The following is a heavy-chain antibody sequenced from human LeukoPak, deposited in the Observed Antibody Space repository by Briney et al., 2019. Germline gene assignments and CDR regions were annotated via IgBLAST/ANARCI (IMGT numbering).Heavy chain of an antibody. CDR3: ARDMGWTYPFDY. CDR1: GDSVSSNSAA. V-gene: IGHV6-1*01. D-gene: IGHD3/OR15-3a*01. J-gene: IGHJ4*02. Sequence: SQTLSLTCAISGDSVSSNSAAWNWIRQSPSRGLEWLGRTFYRSKWYNDYAVSFKSRVTINPDTSKNQLSLQLDSVTPEDTAVYYCARDMGWTYPFDYWGQGTLVTVSS. CDR2: TFYRSKWYN.